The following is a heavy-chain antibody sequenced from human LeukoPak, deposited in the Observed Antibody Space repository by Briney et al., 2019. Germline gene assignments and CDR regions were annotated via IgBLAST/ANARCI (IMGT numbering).Heavy chain of an antibody. D-gene: IGHD1-14*01. Sequence: GESLKISCKASGYKFTSYWVGWIRQMPGKGLEWMGVIYPSDSDTRYSPSFQGQVTISADKSISTAYLQWSSLRASDTAVYYCAKGDAEFEYWGRGTLVTVSP. CDR3: AKGDAEFEY. V-gene: IGHV5-51*01. CDR1: GYKFTSYW. CDR2: IYPSDSDT. J-gene: IGHJ4*02.